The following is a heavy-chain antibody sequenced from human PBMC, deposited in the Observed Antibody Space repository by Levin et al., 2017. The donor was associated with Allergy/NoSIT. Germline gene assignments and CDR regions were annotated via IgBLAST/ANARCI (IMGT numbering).Heavy chain of an antibody. CDR2: ISGSGGTT. D-gene: IGHD6-19*01. CDR1: EFTFSHYA. J-gene: IGHJ4*02. Sequence: GGSLRLSCAASEFTFSHYAMTWVRQAPGKGLEWVSIISGSGGTTHYADSVKGRFTISKDNSKNTLYLQMNSLRADDTAVYYCAKESSYSGFFDYWGQGALVTVSS. V-gene: IGHV3-23*01. CDR3: AKESSYSGFFDY.